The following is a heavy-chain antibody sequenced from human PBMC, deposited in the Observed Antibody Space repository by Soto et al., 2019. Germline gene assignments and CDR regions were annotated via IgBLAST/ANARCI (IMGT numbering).Heavy chain of an antibody. CDR2: IYWNDDQ. V-gene: IGHV2-5*01. CDR1: DFSLTTRGVG. J-gene: IGHJ4*02. Sequence: SGPTLVNPTQTLTLTCNFSDFSLTTRGVGVGWIRQPPGKALEWVALIYWNDDQRYNPSLKSRLTVTKDTSKNHVVLTMTNADPVDTATYYCTHRSPAYGHDFWGPGXQATFYS. D-gene: IGHD3-10*01. CDR3: THRSPAYGHDF.